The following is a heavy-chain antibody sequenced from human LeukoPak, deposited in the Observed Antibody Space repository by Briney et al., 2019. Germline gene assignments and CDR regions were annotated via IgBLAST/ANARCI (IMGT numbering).Heavy chain of an antibody. CDR3: ARVFGSGSYYDASYYYFDY. Sequence: GESLKISCRGSGHSFVRSWLAWVRQMPGGGLEWMGIIYPGAYDTCCSPSFEGQVTISADNFLTTAYLQWSSLKASDTAMYYCARVFGSGSYYDASYYYFDYWGQGTLVTVSS. V-gene: IGHV5-51*01. CDR2: IYPGAYDT. CDR1: GHSFVRSW. D-gene: IGHD3-10*01. J-gene: IGHJ4*02.